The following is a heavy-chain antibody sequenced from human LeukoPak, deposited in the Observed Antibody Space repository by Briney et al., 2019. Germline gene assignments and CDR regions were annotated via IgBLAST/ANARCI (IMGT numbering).Heavy chain of an antibody. V-gene: IGHV4-4*07. D-gene: IGHD4-11*01. CDR3: ARLQGDYSFDY. J-gene: IGHJ4*02. CDR2: VYTSGST. CDR1: GDSISSYY. Sequence: SETLPLTCTVSGDSISSYYRSWIRQPAGKGLEWIGRVYTSGSTNYNPSLKSRVTMSVDTSKNQFSLKLSSVTAADTAVYYCARLQGDYSFDYWGQGTLVTVSS.